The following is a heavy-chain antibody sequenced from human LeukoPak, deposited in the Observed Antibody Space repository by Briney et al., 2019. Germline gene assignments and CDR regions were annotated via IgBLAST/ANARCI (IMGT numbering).Heavy chain of an antibody. Sequence: PSGTLSLTCTAYGESFSGYYWTWIRQPPGKGLEWIGEISQSGSTNYNPSLKSRVTMSVDTSKNQFSLKLSSVTAADTAVYYCARGRYCSGGSCYYYWGQGTLVTVSS. CDR1: GESFSGYY. D-gene: IGHD2-15*01. V-gene: IGHV4-34*01. CDR2: ISQSGST. CDR3: ARGRYCSGGSCYYY. J-gene: IGHJ4*02.